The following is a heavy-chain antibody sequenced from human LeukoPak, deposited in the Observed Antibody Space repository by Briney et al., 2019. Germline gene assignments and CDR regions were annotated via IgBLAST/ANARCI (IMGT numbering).Heavy chain of an antibody. CDR1: GFTFSSYA. D-gene: IGHD2-21*01. CDR3: ARDLTYCGGDCYPYYFDY. Sequence: GGSLRLSCAASGFTFSSYAMSWVRQTPGKGLEWVSSISSGSTYIYYADSVKGRFTISRDNAKNSLYLQMNSLRAEDTAVYFCARDLTYCGGDCYPYYFDYWGQGTLVTVSS. V-gene: IGHV3-21*01. CDR2: ISSGSTYI. J-gene: IGHJ4*02.